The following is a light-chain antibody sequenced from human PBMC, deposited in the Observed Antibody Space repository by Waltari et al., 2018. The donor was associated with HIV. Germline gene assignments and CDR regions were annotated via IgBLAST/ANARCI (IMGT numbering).Light chain of an antibody. CDR3: AAWYDSLNGPV. J-gene: IGLJ2*01. Sequence: QSVLTQSPSASGTPGQRVTISCSGSGPHTGHNNAQWYQQVPGTAPKLLIDRNNRWPHGVPERFSGCESGASASLAIRGLQSEEEADYYCAAWYDSLNGPVVGGGTRLSVL. V-gene: IGLV1-44*01. CDR1: GPHTGHNN. CDR2: RNN.